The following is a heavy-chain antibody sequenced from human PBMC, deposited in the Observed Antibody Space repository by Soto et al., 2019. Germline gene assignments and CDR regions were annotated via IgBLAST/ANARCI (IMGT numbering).Heavy chain of an antibody. Sequence: ASVKVSCKASGYTFTSYDVNWVRQATGQGLEWMGWMNPNSGNTGYAQKFQGRVTMTRNTSISTAYMELSSLRSEDTAVYYCARGELELRGSDYYYCMDVWGKGTTVTVSS. J-gene: IGHJ6*03. V-gene: IGHV1-8*01. D-gene: IGHD1-7*01. CDR3: ARGELELRGSDYYYCMDV. CDR2: MNPNSGNT. CDR1: GYTFTSYD.